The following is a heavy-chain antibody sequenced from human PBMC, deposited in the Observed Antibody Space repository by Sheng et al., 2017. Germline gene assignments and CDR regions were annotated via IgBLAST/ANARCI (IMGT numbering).Heavy chain of an antibody. CDR1: GGSISSSSYY. Sequence: QLQLQESGPGLVKPSETLSLTCTVSGGSISSSSYYWGWIRQPPGKGLEWIGSIYYSGSTYYNPSLKSRVTISVDTSKNQFSLKLSSVTAADTAVYYCARRGIAVAGTYMDVWGKGTTVTV. V-gene: IGHV4-39*01. D-gene: IGHD6-19*01. J-gene: IGHJ6*03. CDR3: ARRGIAVAGTYMDV. CDR2: IYYSGST.